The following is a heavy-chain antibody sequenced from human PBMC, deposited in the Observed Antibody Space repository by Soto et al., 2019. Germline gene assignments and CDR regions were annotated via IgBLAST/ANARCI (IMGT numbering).Heavy chain of an antibody. CDR1: GFTFNLYA. CDR2: ISRYGDFT. D-gene: IGHD3-22*01. Sequence: EVQLLESGGDLIQPGGSLRLSCAASGFTFNLYAMTWVRQAPGKGLEWVSAISRYGDFTYYADSVGGRFTISRDNSKNTLYLQMNSLRAEDTAVYYCAKDRYLDHDSRGYLFDNGGQGTLVTVSS. CDR3: AKDRYLDHDSRGYLFDN. V-gene: IGHV3-23*01. J-gene: IGHJ4*02.